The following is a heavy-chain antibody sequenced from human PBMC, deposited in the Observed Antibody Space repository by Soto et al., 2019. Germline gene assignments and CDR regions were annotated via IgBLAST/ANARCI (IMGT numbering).Heavy chain of an antibody. D-gene: IGHD6-6*01. CDR3: ARVVAARDWFDP. V-gene: IGHV3-66*01. Sequence: GGSLRLSCAASGFTVSSNYMSWVRQAPGKGLEWVSVIYSGGSTYYADSVKGRFTISRDNSKNTLYLQMNSLRAEDTAVYYCARVVAARDWFDPWGQGTLVTVSS. J-gene: IGHJ5*02. CDR1: GFTVSSNY. CDR2: IYSGGST.